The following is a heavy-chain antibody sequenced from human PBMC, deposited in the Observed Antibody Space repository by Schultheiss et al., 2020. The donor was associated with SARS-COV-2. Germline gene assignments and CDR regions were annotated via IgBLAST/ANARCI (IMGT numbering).Heavy chain of an antibody. Sequence: SETLSLTCTVSGGSISSGGYYWSWIRQHPGKGLEWIGYIYYSGSTYYNPSLKSLVTISVDTSKNQFSLKLSSVTAADTAVYYCARVNYDFWSGFNWFDPWGQGTLVTVSS. V-gene: IGHV4-31*01. D-gene: IGHD3-3*01. J-gene: IGHJ5*02. CDR1: GGSISSGGYY. CDR3: ARVNYDFWSGFNWFDP. CDR2: IYYSGST.